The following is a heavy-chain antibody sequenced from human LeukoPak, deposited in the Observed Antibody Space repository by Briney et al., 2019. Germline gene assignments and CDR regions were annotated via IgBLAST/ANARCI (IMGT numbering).Heavy chain of an antibody. CDR2: IGSSSSST. V-gene: IGHV3-48*03. CDR3: AKAPVTTCSGAYCYPFDY. CDR1: GFTFSNYE. Sequence: GGSLRLSCAASGFTFSNYEMNWVRQAPGKGLEWVSYIGSSSSSTYYADSVKGRFTISRDSYKNTLYLQMNSLRAEDAAVYYCAKAPVTTCSGAYCYPFDYWGQGTLVTVSS. D-gene: IGHD2-15*01. J-gene: IGHJ4*02.